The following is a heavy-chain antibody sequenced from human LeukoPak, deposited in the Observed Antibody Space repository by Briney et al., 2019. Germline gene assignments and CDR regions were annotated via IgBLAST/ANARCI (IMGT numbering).Heavy chain of an antibody. CDR2: ISYDGNNK. Sequence: GGSLRLSCAASGFTFSNYALHWVRQAPGKGLEWVAVISYDGNNKYYADSVKGRFTISRDSSKNTLYLQMNSLRPEDTAVYYCAREPLGYCTGGGCYQPGSYWGQGTLVTVSS. CDR3: AREPLGYCTGGGCYQPGSY. D-gene: IGHD2-15*01. V-gene: IGHV3-30-3*01. CDR1: GFTFSNYA. J-gene: IGHJ4*02.